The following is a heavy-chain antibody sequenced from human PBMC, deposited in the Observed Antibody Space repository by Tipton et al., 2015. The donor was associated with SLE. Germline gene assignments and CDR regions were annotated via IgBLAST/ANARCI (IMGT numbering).Heavy chain of an antibody. J-gene: IGHJ6*03. V-gene: IGHV4-34*01. CDR1: GGSFGGYY. CDR2: INHGGST. Sequence: TLSLICSIYGGSFGGYYWSWIRQPPGKGLEWIGEINHGGSTNYNPSLKSRVTISVDTSKNQFSLKLSSVTAADTAVYYCARVLGVVKSYYMDVWGKGTTVTVSS. D-gene: IGHD3-3*01. CDR3: ARVLGVVKSYYMDV.